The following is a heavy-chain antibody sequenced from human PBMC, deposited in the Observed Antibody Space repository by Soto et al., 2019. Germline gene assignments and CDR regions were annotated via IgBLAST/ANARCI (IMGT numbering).Heavy chain of an antibody. D-gene: IGHD4-17*01. CDR1: GFTFSSFG. J-gene: IGHJ4*02. V-gene: IGHV3-23*01. Sequence: EVQLLESGGGLVQPGGSLRLSCAASGFTFSSFGMSWVRQAPGKGLEWVSAISGSGGSTYYADSVKGRFTISRDNSKNTLYLQMNSLRAEDTAVYYCAKDLTTVVTPLDYWGQGTLVTVSS. CDR3: AKDLTTVVTPLDY. CDR2: ISGSGGST.